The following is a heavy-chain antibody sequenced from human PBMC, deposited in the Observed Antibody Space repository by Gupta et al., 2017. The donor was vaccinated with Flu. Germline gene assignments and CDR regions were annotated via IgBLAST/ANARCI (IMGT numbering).Heavy chain of an antibody. D-gene: IGHD3-16*02. CDR3: ASVSLVSTTFDD. V-gene: IGHV4-4*07. J-gene: IGHJ4*02. Sequence: QVQLQESGPGLVKSSETLSLTCTVSGGSISSYYWSWIRQPAGKGLEWIGCIYTSGRTNYNPSLKSRVTMSVETSKNQFSLKLSSVTAADTAVYYCASVSLVSTTFDDGGQGTLVTVSS. CDR2: IYTSGRT. CDR1: GGSISSYY.